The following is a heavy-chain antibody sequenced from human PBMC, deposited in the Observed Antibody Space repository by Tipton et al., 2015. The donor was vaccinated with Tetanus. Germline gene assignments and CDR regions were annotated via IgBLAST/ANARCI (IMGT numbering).Heavy chain of an antibody. Sequence: QLVQSGAEVKKPGESLRISCKGSGYSFTNYWINWVRQMPGKGLEWMGKIDPSDSYTKYSPSFQGHVTISADKSISTAYLQWSSLKASDTAIYYCARQKRNCYDHNCWGQGTLVSVSS. CDR3: ARQKRNCYDHNC. J-gene: IGHJ4*02. CDR1: GYSFTNYW. CDR2: IDPSDSYT. D-gene: IGHD2-21*01. V-gene: IGHV5-10-1*01.